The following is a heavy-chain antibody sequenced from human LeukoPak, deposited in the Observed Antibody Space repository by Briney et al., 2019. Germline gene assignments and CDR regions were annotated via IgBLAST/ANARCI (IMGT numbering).Heavy chain of an antibody. CDR2: ISSTSSYI. D-gene: IGHD2-21*01. CDR3: ARDPRSLGDIAFDY. J-gene: IGHJ4*02. CDR1: GFTFSSYS. V-gene: IGHV3-21*01. Sequence: GGSLRLSCAASGFTFSSYSMNWVRQAPGKGLEWVSSISSTSSYIYYADSVKGRFTISRGNAKNSLYLQMNSLRAEDTAVYYCARDPRSLGDIAFDYWGQGTLVSASS.